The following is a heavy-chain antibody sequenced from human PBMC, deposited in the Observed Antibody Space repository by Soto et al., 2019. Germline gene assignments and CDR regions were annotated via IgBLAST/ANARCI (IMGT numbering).Heavy chain of an antibody. D-gene: IGHD3-22*01. CDR1: GYTFTSYG. J-gene: IGHJ4*02. Sequence: ASVKVSCKASGYTFTSYGIGCVRQAPGQGLEWMGWISAYNGNTNYAQKLQGRVTMTTDTSTSTAYMELRSLRSDDTAVYYCAREVVPGWLDYWGQGTLVTVSS. V-gene: IGHV1-18*04. CDR3: AREVVPGWLDY. CDR2: ISAYNGNT.